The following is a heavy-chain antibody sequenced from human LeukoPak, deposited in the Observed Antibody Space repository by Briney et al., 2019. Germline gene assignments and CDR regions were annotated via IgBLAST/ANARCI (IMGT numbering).Heavy chain of an antibody. J-gene: IGHJ6*03. V-gene: IGHV4-34*01. Sequence: RSGGSLRLSCAASGFTFSGYAMSWVRQAPGKGLEWIGEINHSGSTNYNPSLKSRVTISVDTSKNQFSLKLSSVTAADAAVYYCARGRRLRNYYYYYYMDVWGKGTTVTVSS. CDR2: INHSGST. D-gene: IGHD4-17*01. CDR3: ARGRRLRNYYYYYYMDV. CDR1: GFTFSGYA.